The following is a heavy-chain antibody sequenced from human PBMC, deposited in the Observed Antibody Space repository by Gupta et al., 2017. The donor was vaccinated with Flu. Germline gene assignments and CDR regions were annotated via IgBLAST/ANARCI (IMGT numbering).Heavy chain of an antibody. Sequence: EVQLVESGGGLVQPGGSLRLSCAASGFTFSNYWTSWVRQAPGKGLEFLANIKGDGSEKNYMDSVKGRFVVSRDNTRNSLYLEMHGLRSEDTAVYYCSSGHCGELLWGRGTLVTVSS. V-gene: IGHV3-7*01. CDR2: IKGDGSEK. CDR1: GFTFSNYW. D-gene: IGHD2-21*01. J-gene: IGHJ4*02. CDR3: SSGHCGELL.